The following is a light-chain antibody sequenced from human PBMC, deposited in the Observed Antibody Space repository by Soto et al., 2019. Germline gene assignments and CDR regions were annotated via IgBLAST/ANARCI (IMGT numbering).Light chain of an antibody. CDR3: QQYDSTPPA. CDR2: GAS. V-gene: IGKV3-20*01. J-gene: IGKJ1*01. Sequence: EIVLTQSPGTLSLSPGDRATLSCRASQSVNCNYLAWYQRKPGQAPRLLIYGASNRATDIPYRFSASGSGTDFTLTITRLEAEDIAVYYCQQYDSTPPAFGQGTKVEVK. CDR1: QSVNCNY.